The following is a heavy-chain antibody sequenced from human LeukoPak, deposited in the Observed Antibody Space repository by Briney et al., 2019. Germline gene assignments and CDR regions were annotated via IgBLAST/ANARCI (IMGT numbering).Heavy chain of an antibody. V-gene: IGHV1-8*01. J-gene: IGHJ4*02. CDR2: MNPNSGNT. CDR3: ARGRHIVVVTAIQSVCYFDY. Sequence: ASVKVSCKASGYTFPRYDIHWVRQATGQGLEWMGWMNPNSGNTGYAQKFQGRVTMPRNTSISTAYMELSSLISEDTAVYYCARGRHIVVVTAIQSVCYFDYWGQGTLVTVSS. D-gene: IGHD2-21*02. CDR1: GYTFPRYD.